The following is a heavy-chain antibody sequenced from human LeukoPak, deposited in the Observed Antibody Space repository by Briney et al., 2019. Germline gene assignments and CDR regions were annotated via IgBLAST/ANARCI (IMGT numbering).Heavy chain of an antibody. Sequence: SETLSLTCTVSGGSISSGDYYWSWLRQPPGTGLEWIGYIYYSGSTYYNPSLKSRVTISVDTSKNQFSLKLSSVTAADTAVYYCARDERGVTTDNWFDPWGQGTLVTVSS. D-gene: IGHD4-4*01. CDR2: IYYSGST. CDR3: ARDERGVTTDNWFDP. J-gene: IGHJ5*02. V-gene: IGHV4-30-4*01. CDR1: GGSISSGDYY.